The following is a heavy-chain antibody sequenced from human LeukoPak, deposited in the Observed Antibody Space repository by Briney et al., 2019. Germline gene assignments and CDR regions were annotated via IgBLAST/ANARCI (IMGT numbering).Heavy chain of an antibody. Sequence: GESLKISCKGSGYSFTSYWIGWVRQMPGKGLEWRGIIYPGDSDTRYSPSFQGQVTISADKSISTAYLQWSSLKASDTAMYYCTREGGGVLRYFDWLPYFDYWGQGTLVTVSS. CDR1: GYSFTSYW. D-gene: IGHD3-9*01. CDR3: TREGGGVLRYFDWLPYFDY. J-gene: IGHJ4*02. CDR2: IYPGDSDT. V-gene: IGHV5-51*01.